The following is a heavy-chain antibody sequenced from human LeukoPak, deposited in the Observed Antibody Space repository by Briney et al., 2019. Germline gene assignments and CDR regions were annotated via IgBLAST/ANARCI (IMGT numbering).Heavy chain of an antibody. CDR3: ARQRDDYFYYYVDV. Sequence: SETLSLTCTVSGGSIGTTNYYWGWLRQPPGKGLEWIGSIYYSETTYDNPSLESRVTISIETSKNQFSLSLSSVTAADTAVYYCARQRDDYFYYYVDVWGKGTTVTVS. V-gene: IGHV4-39*01. CDR2: IYYSETT. D-gene: IGHD3-9*01. CDR1: GGSIGTTNYY. J-gene: IGHJ6*03.